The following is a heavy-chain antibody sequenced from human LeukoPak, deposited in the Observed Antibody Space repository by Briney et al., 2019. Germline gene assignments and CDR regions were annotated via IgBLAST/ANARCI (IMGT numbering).Heavy chain of an antibody. CDR1: GFTFSNYW. CDR3: ARGEGYYYYMDV. Sequence: GGSLRLSCAASGFTFSNYWMNWVRQAPGKGLEWVSFISSSSTMYYADSLKGRFTISRDNAKNSLYLQMNSLRAEDTAVYYCARGEGYYYYMDVWGKGTTVTVSS. J-gene: IGHJ6*03. CDR2: ISSSSTM. V-gene: IGHV3-69-1*01.